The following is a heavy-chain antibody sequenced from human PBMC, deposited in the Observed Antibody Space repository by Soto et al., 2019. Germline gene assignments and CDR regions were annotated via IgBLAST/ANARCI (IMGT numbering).Heavy chain of an antibody. Sequence: ASVKVSCKASGYTFTGYYMHWVRQAPGQGLEWMGWINPNSGGTNYAQKFQGWVTMTRDTSISTAYMELSRLRSDDTAVYYCARYNGKGNLIRYYYGMDVWGQGTTVTVSS. CDR2: INPNSGGT. J-gene: IGHJ6*01. V-gene: IGHV1-2*04. CDR3: ARYNGKGNLIRYYYGMDV. CDR1: GYTFTGYY. D-gene: IGHD1-26*01.